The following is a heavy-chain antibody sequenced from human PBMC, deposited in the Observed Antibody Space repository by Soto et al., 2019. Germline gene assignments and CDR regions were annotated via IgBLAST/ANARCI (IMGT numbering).Heavy chain of an antibody. V-gene: IGHV1-8*01. CDR3: AREKGNWDDY. D-gene: IGHD1-1*01. CDR2: MNPNSGNT. Sequence: QVQLVQSGAEVKKPGASVKVSCKASGYTFTSYDSNWGRQATGQGLGWMGWMNPNSGNTGYASKFQGRVTMTRNTYISTDYMELSSLKYENAAVYYCAREKGNWDDYWGQGTLVTVSS. J-gene: IGHJ4*02. CDR1: GYTFTSYD.